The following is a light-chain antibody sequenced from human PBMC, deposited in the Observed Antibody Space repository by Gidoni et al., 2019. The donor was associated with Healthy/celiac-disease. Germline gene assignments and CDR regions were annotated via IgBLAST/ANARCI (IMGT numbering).Light chain of an antibody. CDR2: GAS. Sequence: EIVLTQSPGTLSLSPGERATLSCRASQSVSSSYLAWYQQKPGQAPRLLIYGASSRAPGIPDRFRGSGSGTDFTLTISRLEPEDFAVYYCQQYGSSPVFGGGTKVEIK. CDR3: QQYGSSPV. CDR1: QSVSSSY. V-gene: IGKV3-20*01. J-gene: IGKJ4*01.